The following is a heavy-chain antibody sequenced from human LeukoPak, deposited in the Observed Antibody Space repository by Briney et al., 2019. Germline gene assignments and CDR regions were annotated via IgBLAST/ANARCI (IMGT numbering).Heavy chain of an antibody. J-gene: IGHJ6*02. CDR1: GYTFTSYD. CDR3: AREDYGSGSSRYGMDV. Sequence: VASVKVSCKASGYTFTSYDINWVRQATGQGLEWMGWMNPNSGNTGYAQKFQGRVTMTRNTSISTAYMELSSLRSEDTAVYYCAREDYGSGSSRYGMDVWGQGTTVTVSS. CDR2: MNPNSGNT. D-gene: IGHD3-10*01. V-gene: IGHV1-8*01.